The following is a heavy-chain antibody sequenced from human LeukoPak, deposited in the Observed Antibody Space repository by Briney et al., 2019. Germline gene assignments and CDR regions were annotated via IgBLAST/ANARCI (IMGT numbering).Heavy chain of an antibody. D-gene: IGHD3-10*01. CDR3: AKDRRLLWFGELSGLAFDY. CDR2: IYSGGST. J-gene: IGHJ4*02. Sequence: GGSLRLSCAASGFTVSSNYMSWVRQAPGKGLEWVSVIYSGGSTYYADSVKGRFTISRDNSKNTLYLQMNSLRAEDTAVYSCAKDRRLLWFGELSGLAFDYWGQGTLVTVSS. V-gene: IGHV3-53*01. CDR1: GFTVSSNY.